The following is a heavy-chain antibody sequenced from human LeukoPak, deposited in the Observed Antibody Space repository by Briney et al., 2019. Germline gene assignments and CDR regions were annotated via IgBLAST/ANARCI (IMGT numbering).Heavy chain of an antibody. J-gene: IGHJ4*02. CDR3: AKERWDAPTNKLFDY. V-gene: IGHV1-2*02. CDR2: INPNSGGT. CDR1: GYTFTGYY. Sequence: ASVKVSCKASGYTFTGYYMHWVRQAPGQGLEWMGWINPNSGGTNYAQKFQGRVTMTRDTSISTAYMELSRLRSDDTAIYYCAKERWDAPTNKLFDYWGQGTLVTVSS. D-gene: IGHD5-12*01.